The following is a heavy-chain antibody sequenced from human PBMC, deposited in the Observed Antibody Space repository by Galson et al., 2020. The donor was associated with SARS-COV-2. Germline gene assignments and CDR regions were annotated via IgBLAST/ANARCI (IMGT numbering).Heavy chain of an antibody. J-gene: IGHJ4*02. CDR2: IDWDDDK. Sequence: SGPTLVKPTQTLTLTCTFSGFSLSTSGMCVSWIRQPPGKALEWLARIDWDDDKFYSTSLKTRLTISKDTSKNQVVLAMTNMDPVDTATYYCVRSASGSLGYYFDYWGQGTLVTVSS. CDR1: GFSLSTSGMC. CDR3: VRSASGSLGYYFDY. D-gene: IGHD1-26*01. V-gene: IGHV2-70*17.